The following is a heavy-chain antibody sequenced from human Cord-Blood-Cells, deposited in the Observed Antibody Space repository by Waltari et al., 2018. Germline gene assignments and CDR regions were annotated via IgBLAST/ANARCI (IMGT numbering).Heavy chain of an antibody. CDR2: IYTSGST. V-gene: IGHV4-4*07. CDR3: ARDVGATPYYYYGMDV. D-gene: IGHD1-26*01. Sequence: QVQLQESGPGLVKPSETLSLTCTVSGGSISSYYWSWIRQPAGKGLEWLGRIYTSGSTNYNPSLKSRVTMSVDTSKNQFSLKLRSVTAADTAVYYCARDVGATPYYYYGMDVWGQGTTVTVSS. CDR1: GGSISSYY. J-gene: IGHJ6*02.